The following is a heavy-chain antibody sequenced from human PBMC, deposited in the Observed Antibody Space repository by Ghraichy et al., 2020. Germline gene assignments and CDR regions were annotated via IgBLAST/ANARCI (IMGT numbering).Heavy chain of an antibody. CDR2: IYSGGNT. CDR1: GFTVSSNY. D-gene: IGHD3-10*01. V-gene: IGHV3-53*01. CDR3: ARVRVGDTRYYYDSGSPVRTYGMDV. J-gene: IGHJ6*02. Sequence: GESLNISCAASGFTVSSNYMSWVRQAPGKGLEWVSVIYSGGNTYYADSVKGRFTISRDNSKNTLYLQMNSLRAEDTAVYYCARVRVGDTRYYYDSGSPVRTYGMDVWGQGTTVTVSS.